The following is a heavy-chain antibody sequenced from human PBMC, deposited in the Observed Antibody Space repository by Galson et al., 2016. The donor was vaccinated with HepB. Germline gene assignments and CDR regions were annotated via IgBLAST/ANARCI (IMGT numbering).Heavy chain of an antibody. CDR2: IIPIFGTA. J-gene: IGHJ4*02. CDR3: ARDRYYDSGGNYYESAY. CDR1: GGSFSSYG. D-gene: IGHD3-22*01. Sequence: SVKVSCKASGGSFSSYGISWVRQAPGQGLEWMGGIIPIFGTANYAQKFQGRVTITADESTSTAYMELSGLRAEDTAVYYRARDRYYDSGGNYYESAYWGQGTPVIVSS. V-gene: IGHV1-69*13.